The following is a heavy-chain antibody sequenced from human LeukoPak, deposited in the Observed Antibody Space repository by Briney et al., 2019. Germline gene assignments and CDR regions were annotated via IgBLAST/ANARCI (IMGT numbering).Heavy chain of an antibody. CDR1: VYTFTVYY. V-gene: IGHV1-8*02. CDR2: IKPNSGNT. Sequence: ASVTVSFTASVYTFTVYYMHWVRQAPGQGLEWVGWIKPNSGNTGYAQKFQGRVTMTRNTSISTAYMELSSLRSEDTAVYYCARGSGSYFHFDYWGQGTLVTVSS. D-gene: IGHD1-26*01. J-gene: IGHJ4*02. CDR3: ARGSGSYFHFDY.